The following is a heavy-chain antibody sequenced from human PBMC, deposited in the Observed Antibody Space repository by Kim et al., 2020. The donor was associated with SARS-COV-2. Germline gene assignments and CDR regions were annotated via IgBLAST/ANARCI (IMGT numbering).Heavy chain of an antibody. CDR2: ST. V-gene: IGHV4-30-2*05. D-gene: IGHD3-10*01. CDR3: ARSHLGEFDP. Sequence: STYYNPSLKSRVTISVDTSKNQFSLKLSSVTAADTAVYYCARSHLGEFDPWGQGTLVTVSS. J-gene: IGHJ5*02.